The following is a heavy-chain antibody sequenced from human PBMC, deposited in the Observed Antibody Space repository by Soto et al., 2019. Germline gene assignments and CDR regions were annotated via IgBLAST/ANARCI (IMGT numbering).Heavy chain of an antibody. CDR1: GGSISSTSFY. CDR3: ARQEGGGLVP. CDR2: IYYSGST. J-gene: IGHJ4*02. V-gene: IGHV4-39*01. D-gene: IGHD1-26*01. Sequence: ASETLSLTCTVSGGSISSTSFYWGWIRQPPGKGLEWIGSIYYSGSTYYNPSLKSRVTISVDTSKNHFSLKLSSVTAADTAVYYCARQEGGGLVPWGQGTLVTVSS.